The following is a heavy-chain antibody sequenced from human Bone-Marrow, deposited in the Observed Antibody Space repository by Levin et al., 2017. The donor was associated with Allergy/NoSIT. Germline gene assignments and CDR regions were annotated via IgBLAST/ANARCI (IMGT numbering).Heavy chain of an antibody. CDR3: TGSWYSSGWYSASAFDI. J-gene: IGHJ3*02. D-gene: IGHD6-19*01. CDR2: IRSKAYGGTT. CDR1: GFTFGDYA. Sequence: GESLKISCTASGFTFGDYAMSWVRQAPGKGLEWVGFIRSKAYGGTTEYAASVKGRFTISRDDSKSIAYLQMNSLKTEDTAVYYCTGSWYSSGWYSASAFDIWGQGTMVTVSS. V-gene: IGHV3-49*04.